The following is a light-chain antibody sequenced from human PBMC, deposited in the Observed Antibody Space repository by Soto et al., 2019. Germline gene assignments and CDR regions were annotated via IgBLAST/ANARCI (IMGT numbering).Light chain of an antibody. J-gene: IGLJ2*01. CDR2: AVS. CDR1: SSDVGGYNY. CDR3: CSYAGSDTDV. Sequence: QSVLTQPRSVSGSPGQSVTISCTGTSSDVGGYNYVSWYQQHPGKAPKLLIYAVSKRPSGVPDRFSGSKSGNTASLTISGLQAEDEADYYCCSYAGSDTDVFGGGTQLTVL. V-gene: IGLV2-11*01.